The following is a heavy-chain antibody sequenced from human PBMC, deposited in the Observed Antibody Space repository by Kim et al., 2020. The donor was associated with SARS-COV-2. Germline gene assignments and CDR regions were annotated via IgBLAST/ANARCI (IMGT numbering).Heavy chain of an antibody. D-gene: IGHD3-10*02. CDR2: IIPIFGTA. CDR1: GGTFSSYA. J-gene: IGHJ5*02. Sequence: SVKVSCKASGGTFSSYAISWVRQAPGQGLEWMGGIIPIFGTANYAQKFQGRVTITADESTSTAYMELSSLRSEDTAVYYCARDLSIFGRAATWSGQGWFDPWGQGTLVTVSS. V-gene: IGHV1-69*13. CDR3: ARDLSIFGRAATWSGQGWFDP.